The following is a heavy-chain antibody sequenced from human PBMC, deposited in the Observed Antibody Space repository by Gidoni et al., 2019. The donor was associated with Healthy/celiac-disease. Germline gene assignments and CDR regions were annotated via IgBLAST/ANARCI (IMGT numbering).Heavy chain of an antibody. CDR2: ISNDGSNK. V-gene: IGHV3-30*18. CDR1: GFTCSSYG. Sequence: QVQLVESGGGVVQPGRSLRLSCAASGFTCSSYGMHWVRQAPGKGLGWLPVISNDGSNKYYADSVKGRFTISRDNSKNTLYLQMNSLRAEDTAVYYCAKDPSGIWGAFDIWGQGTMVTVSS. J-gene: IGHJ3*02. D-gene: IGHD1-26*01. CDR3: AKDPSGIWGAFDI.